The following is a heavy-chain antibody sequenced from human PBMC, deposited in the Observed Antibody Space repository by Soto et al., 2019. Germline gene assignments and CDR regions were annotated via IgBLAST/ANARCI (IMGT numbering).Heavy chain of an antibody. CDR1: GYSFTSYW. CDR3: ATRYFDWLYDAFDI. J-gene: IGHJ3*02. D-gene: IGHD3-9*01. Sequence: PGESLKISCKGSGYSFTSYWIGWVRQMPGKGLEWMGIIYPGDSDTRYSPSFQGQVTISADKSISTAYLQRSSLKASDTAMFYCATRYFDWLYDAFDIRGQGTMVTVSS. V-gene: IGHV5-51*01. CDR2: IYPGDSDT.